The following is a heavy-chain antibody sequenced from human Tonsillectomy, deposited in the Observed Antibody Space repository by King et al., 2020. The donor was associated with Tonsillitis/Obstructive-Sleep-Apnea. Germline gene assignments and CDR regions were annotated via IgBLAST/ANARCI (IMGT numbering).Heavy chain of an antibody. D-gene: IGHD3-3*01. CDR3: AGTIFGVVINEAYYYYYYMDV. J-gene: IGHJ6*03. CDR1: GGSVSSGSYY. CDR2: IYYSGST. V-gene: IGHV4-61*01. Sequence: QLQESGPGLVKPSETLSLTCTVSGGSVSSGSYYWSWIRQPPGKGLEWIGYIYYSGSTNYNPSLKCRVTISVDTSKNQFSLKLSSVTAADTAVYYWAGTIFGVVINEAYYYYYYMDVWGKGTTVTVSS.